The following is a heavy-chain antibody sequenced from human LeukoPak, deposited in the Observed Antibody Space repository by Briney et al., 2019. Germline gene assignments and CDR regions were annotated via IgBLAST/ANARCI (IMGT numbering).Heavy chain of an antibody. CDR2: ISSSGSTI. V-gene: IGHV3-48*03. CDR3: ARDQSSGWYGNWFDP. D-gene: IGHD6-19*01. J-gene: IGHJ5*02. Sequence: GGSLRLSCAASGFTFSSYEMNWVRQAPGKGLEWVSYISSSGSTIYYADSVKGRFTISRDNAKNSLYLQMNSLRAEDTAVYYCARDQSSGWYGNWFDPWGQGTLVTVSS. CDR1: GFTFSSYE.